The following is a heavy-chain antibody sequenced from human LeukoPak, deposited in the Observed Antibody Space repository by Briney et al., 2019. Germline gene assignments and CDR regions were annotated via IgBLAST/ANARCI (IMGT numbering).Heavy chain of an antibody. CDR2: IYYSGST. D-gene: IGHD6-13*01. CDR3: ARDSPIGYSSSWYQIDY. J-gene: IGHJ4*02. V-gene: IGHV4-31*03. CDR1: GGSISSGGYY. Sequence: SETLSLTCTVSGGSISSGGYYWSWIRQHPGKGLEWIGYIYYSGSTYYNPSLKSRVTISVDTSKNQFSLKLGSVTAADTAVYYCARDSPIGYSSSWYQIDYWGQGTLVTVSS.